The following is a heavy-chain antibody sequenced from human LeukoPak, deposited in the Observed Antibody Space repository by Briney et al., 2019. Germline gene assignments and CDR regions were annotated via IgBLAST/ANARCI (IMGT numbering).Heavy chain of an antibody. CDR1: GFTFSSYA. V-gene: IGHV3-30-3*01. CDR2: ISYDGSNK. J-gene: IGHJ4*02. D-gene: IGHD3-22*01. Sequence: GGSLRLSCAASGFTFSSYAMHWVRQAPGKGLEGGAVISYDGSNKYYADSVKGRFTISRDNSKNTLYLQMNSLRAEDTAVYYCARAGITMIVVAADYWGQGTLVTVSS. CDR3: ARAGITMIVVAADY.